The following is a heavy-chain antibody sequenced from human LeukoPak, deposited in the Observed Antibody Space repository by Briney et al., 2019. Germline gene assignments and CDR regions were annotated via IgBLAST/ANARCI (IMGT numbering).Heavy chain of an antibody. Sequence: GASVKVPCKASGHAITDSYIHWVRQAPGQGLEWMGWLNPRSGVTNYAPRFQGRVTMTRDTAMNTAYLDLGRLTSDDTALYYCARPDHANYRLDVWGEGTTVTVSS. CDR2: LNPRSGVT. V-gene: IGHV1-2*02. CDR1: GHAITDSY. J-gene: IGHJ6*04. D-gene: IGHD4/OR15-4a*01. CDR3: ARPDHANYRLDV.